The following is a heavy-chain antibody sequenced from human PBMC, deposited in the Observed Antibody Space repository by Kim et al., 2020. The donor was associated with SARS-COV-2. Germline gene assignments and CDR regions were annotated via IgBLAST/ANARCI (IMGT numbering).Heavy chain of an antibody. CDR1: GFTFSTYE. D-gene: IGHD2-2*01. CDR2: ISTSGSTI. J-gene: IGHJ6*01. Sequence: GGSLRLSCAASGFTFSTYEMNWVRQAPGKGLEWISYISTSGSTIYYADSVKGRFTISRDNPKSSLSLQMNSLRAEDTAVYYCARSLYCSSTSCFYGMDV. V-gene: IGHV3-48*03. CDR3: ARSLYCSSTSCFYGMDV.